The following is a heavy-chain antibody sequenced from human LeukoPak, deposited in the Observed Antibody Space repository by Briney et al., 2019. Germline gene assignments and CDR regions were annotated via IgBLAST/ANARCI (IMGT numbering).Heavy chain of an antibody. CDR3: AKDWGRDDIVVVPAATDAFDI. V-gene: IGHV3-23*01. J-gene: IGHJ3*02. D-gene: IGHD2-2*01. CDR1: GFTFSSYA. CDR2: IGGSGGST. Sequence: GGSLRLSCAASGFTFSSYAMSWVRQAPGKGLEWVSAIGGSGGSTYYADSVKGRFTISRDNSKNTLYLQMNSLRAEDTAVYYCAKDWGRDDIVVVPAATDAFDIWGQGTMVTVSS.